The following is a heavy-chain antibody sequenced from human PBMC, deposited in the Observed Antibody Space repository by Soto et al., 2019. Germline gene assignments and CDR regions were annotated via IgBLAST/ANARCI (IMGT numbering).Heavy chain of an antibody. D-gene: IGHD1-1*01. CDR2: ISAHNGNT. CDR1: GYGFTTYG. J-gene: IGHJ4*02. Sequence: QVHLVQSGAEVKKPGASVKVSCKGSGYGFTTYGITWVRQAPGQGLEWMAWISAHNGNTNYAQKVQGRVTVTRDTSTSTAYLELRGLRYDDTAVYYCARGRYGDCWGQGALVTVSS. V-gene: IGHV1-18*01. CDR3: ARGRYGDC.